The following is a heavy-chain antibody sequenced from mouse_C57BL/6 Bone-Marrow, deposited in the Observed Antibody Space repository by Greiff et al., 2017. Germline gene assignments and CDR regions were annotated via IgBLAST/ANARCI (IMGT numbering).Heavy chain of an antibody. CDR1: GYTFTDYY. CDR3: ARGAY. Sequence: VQLQQSGPELVKPGASVKISCKASGYTFTDYYMNWVKQSHGKSLEWIGDINPNNGGTSYNQKFKGKGTLTVDKSSSTAYMELRSLTSEDSAVYYCARGAYWGQGTLVTVSA. V-gene: IGHV1-26*01. J-gene: IGHJ3*01. CDR2: INPNNGGT.